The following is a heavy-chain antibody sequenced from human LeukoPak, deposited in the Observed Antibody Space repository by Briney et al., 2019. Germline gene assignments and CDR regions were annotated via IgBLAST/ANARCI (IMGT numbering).Heavy chain of an antibody. Sequence: GEPLKISCKGSGYSFTSYWISWVRQMPGKGLEWVGAIDPADSYATYSPSFQGHVTISADKSINTAYIHWNSLKTSDTAIFYCAVGFFGGDAFWGQGTLISVSS. V-gene: IGHV5-10-1*01. CDR2: IDPADSYA. D-gene: IGHD2-21*02. CDR1: GYSFTSYW. CDR3: AVGFFGGDAF. J-gene: IGHJ4*02.